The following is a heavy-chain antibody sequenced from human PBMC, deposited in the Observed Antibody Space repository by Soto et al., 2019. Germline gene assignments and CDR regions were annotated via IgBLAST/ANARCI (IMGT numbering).Heavy chain of an antibody. V-gene: IGHV4-39*07. Sequence: WSGSAGLMSPKRYLVGWIRQPPGKGLEWIGSIYYSGSTYYNPSLKSRVTISLDTPKNQFSLKLNSVTAADTAVYYCARGGVAYWGQVTLVTVS. CDR3: ARGGVAY. CDR1: AGLMSPKRYL. J-gene: IGHJ4*02. CDR2: IYYSGST.